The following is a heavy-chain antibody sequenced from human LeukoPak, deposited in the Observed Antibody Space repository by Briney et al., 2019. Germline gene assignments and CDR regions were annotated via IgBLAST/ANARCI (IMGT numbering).Heavy chain of an antibody. Sequence: GGTLRLSCAAYGFTFSSYGMSWVRQAPGKGLEWVSAISGSGGSTYYADSVKGRFTISRDNSKNTLYLQMNSLRAEDTAVYYCAKVESGYSYGLIDYWGQGTLVTVSS. D-gene: IGHD5-18*01. J-gene: IGHJ4*02. CDR1: GFTFSSYG. CDR3: AKVESGYSYGLIDY. V-gene: IGHV3-23*01. CDR2: ISGSGGST.